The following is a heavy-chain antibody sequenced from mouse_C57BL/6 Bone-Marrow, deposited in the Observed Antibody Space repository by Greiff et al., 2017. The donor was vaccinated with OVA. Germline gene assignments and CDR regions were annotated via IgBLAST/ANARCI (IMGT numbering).Heavy chain of an antibody. CDR2: IDPENGDT. D-gene: IGHD2-3*01. CDR1: GFNIKDDY. Sequence: VQLKESGAELVRPGASVKLSCTASGFNIKDDYMHWVKQRPEQGLEWIGWIDPENGDTEYASKFQGKATITADTSSNTAYLQLSSLTSEDTAVYYCTIDGYYVWYFDVWGTGTTVTVSS. V-gene: IGHV14-4*01. J-gene: IGHJ1*03. CDR3: TIDGYYVWYFDV.